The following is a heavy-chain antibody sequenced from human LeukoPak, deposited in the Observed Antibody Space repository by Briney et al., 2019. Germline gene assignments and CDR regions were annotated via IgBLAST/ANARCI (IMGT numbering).Heavy chain of an antibody. V-gene: IGHV3-23*01. D-gene: IGHD6-19*01. CDR2: ISGSGGST. CDR3: AKLETYSSGWYVDY. J-gene: IGHJ4*02. CDR1: GFTFSSYA. Sequence: GGSLRLSCAASGFTFSSYAMSWVRQAPGKGLEWVSAISGSGGSTYYADSVKGRFTISRDNSKNTLYLRMNSLRAEDTAVYHCAKLETYSSGWYVDYWGQGTLVTVSS.